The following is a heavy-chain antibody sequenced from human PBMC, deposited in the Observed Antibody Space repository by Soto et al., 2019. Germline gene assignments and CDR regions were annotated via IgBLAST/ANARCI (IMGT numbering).Heavy chain of an antibody. V-gene: IGHV4-59*08. J-gene: IGHJ5*02. CDR1: GGSISSYY. D-gene: IGHD1-20*01. CDR3: ARHDPQYNWHDRRDWFDP. Sequence: SETLSLTCTVSGGSISSYYWSWIRQPPGKGLEWIGYIYYSGSTNYNPSLKSRVTISVDTSKNQFSLKLSSVTAADTAVYYCARHDPQYNWHDRRDWFDPCGQATLVTVSS. CDR2: IYYSGST.